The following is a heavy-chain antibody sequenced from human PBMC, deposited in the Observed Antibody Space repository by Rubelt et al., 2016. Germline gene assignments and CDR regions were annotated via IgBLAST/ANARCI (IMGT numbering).Heavy chain of an antibody. V-gene: IGHV2-5*02. D-gene: IGHD3-22*01. J-gene: IGHJ4*02. Sequence: QITLRESGPTRVKPTQTLTLTCTFSGFSLTARPVGMAWVRQPPGRALEFLVVIYWDDDKRYSPSLKNRLTVTQDTSKNQVVLIMTKSDPVHKATYYGAHRRHYDGAWEEGDLDYWGQGILVTVAT. CDR2: IYWDDDK. CDR1: GFSLTARPVG. CDR3: AHRRHYDGAWEEGDLDY.